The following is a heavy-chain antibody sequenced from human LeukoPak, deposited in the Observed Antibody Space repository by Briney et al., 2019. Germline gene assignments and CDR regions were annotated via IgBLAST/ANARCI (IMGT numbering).Heavy chain of an antibody. CDR1: GFTFSSYA. V-gene: IGHV3-30-3*01. D-gene: IGHD6-13*01. Sequence: PGRSLRLSCAASGFTFSSYAMHWVRQAPGKGLEWVAVISYDGSNKYYADSVKGRFTISRDNSKNTLYLQMNSLRAEDTAVYYCARGSGAAAGGFDYWGQGTLVTVSS. CDR2: ISYDGSNK. J-gene: IGHJ4*02. CDR3: ARGSGAAAGGFDY.